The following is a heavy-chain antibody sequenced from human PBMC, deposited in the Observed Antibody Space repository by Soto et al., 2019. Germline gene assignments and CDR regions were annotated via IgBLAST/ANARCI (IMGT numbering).Heavy chain of an antibody. J-gene: IGHJ5*02. D-gene: IGHD1-26*01. CDR3: ARDAVARADNWFDP. V-gene: IGHV3-48*02. CDR2: ISSSSSTI. CDR1: GFTFSSYS. Sequence: GGSLRLSCAASGFTFSSYSMNWVRQAPGKGLEWVSYISSSSSTIYYADSVKGRFTISRDNAKNSLYLQMNSLRDEDTAVYYCARDAVARADNWFDPWGQGTLVTVSS.